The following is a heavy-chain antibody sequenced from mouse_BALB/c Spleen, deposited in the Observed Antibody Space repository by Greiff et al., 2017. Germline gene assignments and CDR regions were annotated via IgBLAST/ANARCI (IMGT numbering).Heavy chain of an antibody. CDR1: GYSITSGYY. Sequence: EVKVEESGPGLVKPSQSLSLTCSVTGYSITSGYYWNWIRQFPGNKLEWMGYISYDGSNNYNPSLKNRISITRDTSKNQFFLKLNSVTTEDTATYYCATYYGSSYTWFAYWGQGTLVTVSA. V-gene: IGHV3-6*02. CDR3: ATYYGSSYTWFAY. J-gene: IGHJ3*01. CDR2: ISYDGSN. D-gene: IGHD1-1*01.